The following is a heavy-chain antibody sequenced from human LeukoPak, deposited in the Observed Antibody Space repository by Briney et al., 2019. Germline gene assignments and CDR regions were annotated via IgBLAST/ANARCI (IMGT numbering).Heavy chain of an antibody. J-gene: IGHJ4*02. V-gene: IGHV3-48*01. D-gene: IGHD5-24*01. CDR1: GFTFSSYS. CDR3: ARGAGDGYNPYFDY. Sequence: PGGSLRLSCAASGFTFSSYSMNWVRQAPGKGLEWVSYISSSSSTIYYADSVKGRFTISRDNAKNSLYLQMNSLRAEDTAVYYCARGAGDGYNPYFDYWGQGTLVTVSS. CDR2: ISSSSSTI.